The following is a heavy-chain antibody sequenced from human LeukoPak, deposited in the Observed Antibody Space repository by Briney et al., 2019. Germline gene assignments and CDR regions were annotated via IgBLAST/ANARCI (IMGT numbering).Heavy chain of an antibody. J-gene: IGHJ4*02. CDR2: IYYSGST. CDR1: GGSISSYY. CDR3: ARDRLDTAMLFDY. Sequence: PSETLSLTCTVSGGSISSYYWSLIRQPPGKGLEWIGYIYYSGSTNYNPSLKSRVTISVDTSKNQFSLKLSSVTAADTAVYYCARDRLDTAMLFDYWGQGTLVTVSS. V-gene: IGHV4-59*01. D-gene: IGHD5-18*01.